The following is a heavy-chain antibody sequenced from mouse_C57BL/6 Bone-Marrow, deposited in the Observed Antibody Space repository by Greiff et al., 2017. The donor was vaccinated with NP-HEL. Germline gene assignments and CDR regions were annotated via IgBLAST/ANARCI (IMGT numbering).Heavy chain of an antibody. CDR2: IDPSDSYT. D-gene: IGHD1-1*01. CDR1: GYTFTSYW. V-gene: IGHV1-69*01. J-gene: IGHJ1*03. Sequence: VQLQQSGAELVMPGASVKLSCKASGYTFTSYWMPWVKQRPGQGLEWIGEIDPSDSYTNYNQKFKGKSTLTVDKSSSTAYMQLSSLTSEDSAVYYCARWDYGSSPYWYFDVWGTGTTVTVSS. CDR3: ARWDYGSSPYWYFDV.